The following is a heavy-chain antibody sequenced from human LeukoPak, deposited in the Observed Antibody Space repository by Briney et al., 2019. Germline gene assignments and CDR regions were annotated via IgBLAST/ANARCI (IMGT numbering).Heavy chain of an antibody. CDR2: ISAYNGNT. V-gene: IGHV1-18*01. CDR3: ARDPGVYSSDWFPPEYYYYGMDV. CDR1: GYTFTSYG. D-gene: IGHD6-19*01. Sequence: ASVKVSCKASGYTFTSYGISWVRQAPGQGLEWMGWISAYNGNTNYAQKLQGRVTMTTDTSTSTAYMELRSLRSDDTAVYYCARDPGVYSSDWFPPEYYYYGMDVWGQGTTVTVSS. J-gene: IGHJ6*02.